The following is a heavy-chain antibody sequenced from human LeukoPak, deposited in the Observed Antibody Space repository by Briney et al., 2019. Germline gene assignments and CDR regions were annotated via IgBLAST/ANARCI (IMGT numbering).Heavy chain of an antibody. CDR1: GGSISSYY. CDR3: ARDLSGSLYFDY. Sequence: SETLSLTCTVSGGSISSYYWSWIRQPPGKGLEWIGYIYYSGSTNYNPSLKSRVTISVDTSKNQFSLRLSSVTAADTAVYFCARDLSGSLYFDYWGQGVLVTVSS. CDR2: IYYSGST. J-gene: IGHJ4*02. V-gene: IGHV4-59*12. D-gene: IGHD3-10*01.